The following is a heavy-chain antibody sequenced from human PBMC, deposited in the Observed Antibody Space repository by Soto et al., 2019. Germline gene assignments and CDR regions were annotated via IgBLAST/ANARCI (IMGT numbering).Heavy chain of an antibody. CDR1: GGTFSSYA. D-gene: IGHD3-10*01. J-gene: IGHJ6*02. CDR3: ARQGSNEYYYYGMDV. CDR2: IIRIFGTP. Sequence: QVQLVQSGAEVKKPGSSVKVSCKASGGTFSSYAINWVRQAPGQGLEWMGGIIRIFGTPDYAQRFQGRFTITADESTSTAYMELSSLRSEYTAVYYCARQGSNEYYYYGMDVWGQGTTVTVSS. V-gene: IGHV1-69*12.